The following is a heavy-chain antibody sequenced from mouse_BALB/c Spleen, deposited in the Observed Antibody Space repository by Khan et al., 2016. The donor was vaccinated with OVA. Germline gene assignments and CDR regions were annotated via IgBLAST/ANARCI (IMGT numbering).Heavy chain of an antibody. J-gene: IGHJ4*01. D-gene: IGHD1-2*01. CDR1: GFSLTSYG. V-gene: IGHV2-3*01. CDR3: AKWGTANYYAMDY. CDR2: IWGDGST. Sequence: QVQLQQSGPGLVAPSQSLSITCTVSGFSLTSYGVNWVRQPPGKGLEWLGVIWGDGSTNYHSTLMSRLSISKDNSQSQFFLKLSSLQTDDTATYYCAKWGTANYYAMDYWGQGTSVTVSS.